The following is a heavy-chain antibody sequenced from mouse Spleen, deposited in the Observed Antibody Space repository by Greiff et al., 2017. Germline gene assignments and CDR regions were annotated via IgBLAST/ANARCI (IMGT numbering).Heavy chain of an antibody. J-gene: IGHJ1*01. D-gene: IGHD1-1*01. CDR1: GFSLTSYG. CDR2: IWSGGST. CDR3: ASPGTTVVAYWYFDV. V-gene: IGHV2-2*01. Sequence: QVHVKQSGPGLVQPSQSLSITCTVSGFSLTSYGVHWVRQSPGKGLEWLGVIWSGGSTDYNAAFISRLSISKDNSKSQVFFKMNSLQADDTAIYYCASPGTTVVAYWYFDVWGAGTTVTVSS.